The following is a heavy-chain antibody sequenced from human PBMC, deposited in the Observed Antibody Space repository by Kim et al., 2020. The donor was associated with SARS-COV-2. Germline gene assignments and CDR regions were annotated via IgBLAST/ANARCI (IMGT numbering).Heavy chain of an antibody. CDR3: ASDGGYGWFDP. Sequence: SETLSLTCTVSGGSVSSGSYYWSWIRQPPGKGLEWIGYIYYSGSTNYNPSLKSRVTISVDTSKNQFSLKLSSVTTADTAVYYCASDGGYGWFDPWPGNPGHRLL. J-gene: IGHJ5*02. CDR2: IYYSGST. D-gene: IGHD3-16*01. V-gene: IGHV4-61*01. CDR1: GGSVSSGSYY.